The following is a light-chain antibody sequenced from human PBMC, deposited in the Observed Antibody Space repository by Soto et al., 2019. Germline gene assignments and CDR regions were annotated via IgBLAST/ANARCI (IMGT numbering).Light chain of an antibody. V-gene: IGKV1-33*01. CDR2: DAS. Sequence: DLQMTQSPSTPSATAGDRVTITCRASQSISAWLAWYQQKPGKAPKLLIYDASNLETGVPSRFSGSGSGTDFTFTISSLQPEDIATYYCQQYVNLPPITFGLGTRLEIK. J-gene: IGKJ5*01. CDR3: QQYVNLPPIT. CDR1: QSISAW.